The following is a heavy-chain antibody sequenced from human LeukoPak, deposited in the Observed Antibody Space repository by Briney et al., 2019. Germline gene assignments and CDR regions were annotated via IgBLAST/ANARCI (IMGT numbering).Heavy chain of an antibody. V-gene: IGHV1-8*01. Sequence: ASVKVSCKASGYTFTSYDINWVRQATGQGLEWMGWMNPNSGNTGYAQKFQGRVTMTRNTSISTAYMELSSLRSEDTAVYYCARDVAARPFYYYGMDVWGQGTTVTVPS. CDR3: ARDVAARPFYYYGMDV. CDR1: GYTFTSYD. D-gene: IGHD6-6*01. CDR2: MNPNSGNT. J-gene: IGHJ6*02.